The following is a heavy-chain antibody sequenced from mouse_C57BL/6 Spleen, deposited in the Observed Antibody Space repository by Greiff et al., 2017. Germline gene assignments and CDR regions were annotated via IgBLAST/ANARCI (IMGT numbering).Heavy chain of an antibody. V-gene: IGHV2-5*01. D-gene: IGHD1-1*01. Sequence: QVQLQQSGPGLVQPSQSLSIICPVFGFSFTSYGVHWVRQSPGKGLEWLGVIWRGGNTDYNAAFMSRLSIIKDNSKSQVFFKMNSLQADDTAIYYCATLYSGSSYFDYWGQGTTLTVSS. J-gene: IGHJ2*01. CDR3: ATLYSGSSYFDY. CDR1: GFSFTSYG. CDR2: IWRGGNT.